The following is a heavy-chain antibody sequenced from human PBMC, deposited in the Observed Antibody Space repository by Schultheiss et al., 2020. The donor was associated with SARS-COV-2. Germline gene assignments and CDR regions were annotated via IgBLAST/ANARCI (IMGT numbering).Heavy chain of an antibody. J-gene: IGHJ4*02. CDR2: ISYDGSNK. CDR1: GFTFSSYA. CDR3: TTRLYSSSWYDSDYFDY. Sequence: GGSLRLSCAASGFTFSSYAMSWVRQAPGKGLEWVAVISYDGSNKYYADSVKGRFTISRDNAKNPLYLQMNSLKTEDTAVYYCTTRLYSSSWYDSDYFDYWGQGTLVTVSS. D-gene: IGHD6-13*01. V-gene: IGHV3-30*04.